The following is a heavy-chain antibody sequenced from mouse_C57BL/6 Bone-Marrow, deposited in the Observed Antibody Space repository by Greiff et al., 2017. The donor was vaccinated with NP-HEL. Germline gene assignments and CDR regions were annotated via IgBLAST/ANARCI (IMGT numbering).Heavy chain of an antibody. J-gene: IGHJ2*01. CDR1: GYTFTSYW. CDR3: ARDYYGSSYYFDY. V-gene: IGHV1-64*01. D-gene: IGHD1-1*01. CDR2: IHPNSGST. Sequence: QVQLQQPGAELVKPGASVKLSCKASGYTFTSYWMHWVKQRPGQGLEWIGMIHPNSGSTNYNEKFKSKATLTVDKSSSTVYMQLSSLTSEDSAVYYCARDYYGSSYYFDYWGQGTTLTVSS.